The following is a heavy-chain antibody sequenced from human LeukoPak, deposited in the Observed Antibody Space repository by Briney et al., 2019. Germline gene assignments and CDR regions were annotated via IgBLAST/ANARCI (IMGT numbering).Heavy chain of an antibody. J-gene: IGHJ4*02. CDR2: ISSSSSYI. D-gene: IGHD3-3*01. CDR3: ASSTYDFWSGYYGDFDY. Sequence: KPGGPLRLSCAASGFTFSSYSMNWVRQAPGKGLEWVSSISSSSSYIYYADSVKGRFTISRDNAKNSLYLQMNSLRAEDTAVYYCASSTYDFWSGYYGDFDYWGQGTLVTVSS. V-gene: IGHV3-21*01. CDR1: GFTFSSYS.